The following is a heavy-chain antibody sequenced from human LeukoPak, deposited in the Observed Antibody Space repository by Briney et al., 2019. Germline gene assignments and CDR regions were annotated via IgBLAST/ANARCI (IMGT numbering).Heavy chain of an antibody. V-gene: IGHV3-30*02. J-gene: IGHJ4*02. CDR2: IRTDVSNK. CDR1: AFTSSSYG. D-gene: IGHD5-12*01. Sequence: PGGSLRPSCAPSAFTSSSYGTHWVRQAPDKGLGWVAFIRTDVSNKYYADSVKGRFNISRDNSKNTLYLQMNSLRAEDTAVYYCAKDRSGSSDSGYAHWGQGTLVTVSS. CDR3: AKDRSGSSDSGYAH.